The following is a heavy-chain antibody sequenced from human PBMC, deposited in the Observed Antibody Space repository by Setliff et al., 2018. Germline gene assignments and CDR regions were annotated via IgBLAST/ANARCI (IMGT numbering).Heavy chain of an antibody. CDR3: ASSSGWIPWIQH. V-gene: IGHV3-21*01. CDR1: GFTFSSYS. Sequence: GGSLRLSCAASGFTFSSYSMNWVRQAPGKGLEWVSFISSSGSYIYYGDSVKGRFTISRDNAKTSLYLQMDSLRVEGTAVYYCASSSGWIPWIQHWGPGTLVTVSS. D-gene: IGHD3-10*01. J-gene: IGHJ1*01. CDR2: ISSSGSYI.